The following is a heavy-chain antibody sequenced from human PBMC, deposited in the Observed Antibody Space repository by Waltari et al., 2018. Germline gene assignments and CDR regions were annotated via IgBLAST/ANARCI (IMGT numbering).Heavy chain of an antibody. J-gene: IGHJ6*03. D-gene: IGHD6-13*01. CDR3: ARVPYSSSWQGVYYYYYMDV. V-gene: IGHV4-38-2*01. Sequence: QVQLQESGPGLVKPSETLSLTCAVSGYSISSGYYWGWIRQPPGKGLEWIGSIYHSGSTYYSPSRKSRVTISVDTAKNQFSLRLSSVTAADTAVYYCARVPYSSSWQGVYYYYYMDVWGKGTTVTVSS. CDR1: GYSISSGYY. CDR2: IYHSGST.